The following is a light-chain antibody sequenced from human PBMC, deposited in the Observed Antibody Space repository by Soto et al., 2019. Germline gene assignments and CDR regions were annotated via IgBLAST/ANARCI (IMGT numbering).Light chain of an antibody. CDR2: DVS. Sequence: DIQMTQSPSSLSASVGDRVTITCRASRGISNWLAWYQQRPGKAPKLLIYDVSSLESGVPSRFSGSGSGTEFTLTISSLQPDDSATYYCQQYDTFWTFGQGTKVDNK. CDR3: QQYDTFWT. J-gene: IGKJ1*01. CDR1: RGISNW. V-gene: IGKV1-5*01.